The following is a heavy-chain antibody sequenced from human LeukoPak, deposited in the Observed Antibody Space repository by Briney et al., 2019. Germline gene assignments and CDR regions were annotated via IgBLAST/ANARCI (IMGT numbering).Heavy chain of an antibody. J-gene: IGHJ4*02. V-gene: IGHV4-4*07. D-gene: IGHD6-13*01. CDR1: GGSISSYY. CDR2: IYISGST. CDR3: ARTSSSWSPYDY. Sequence: PSETLSLTXTVSGGSISSYYWSWIRQPAGKGLEWIGRIYISGSTNQNPSLKSRVTMSVDTSRNQVSLTMTSVTAADTAVYYCARTSSSWSPYDYWGQRTLVTVSS.